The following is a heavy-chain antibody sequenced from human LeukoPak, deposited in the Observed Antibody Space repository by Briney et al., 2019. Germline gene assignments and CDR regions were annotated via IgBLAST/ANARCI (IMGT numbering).Heavy chain of an antibody. J-gene: IGHJ3*02. CDR2: INPNSGGT. CDR1: GYTFTGYY. CDR3: ARQEPVGDAFDI. Sequence: ASVKVSCKASGYTFTGYYMHWVRQAPGQGLEWMGWINPNSGGTNYAQKFQGRVTMTRDTSISIAYMELSRLRSDDTAVYYCARQEPVGDAFDIWGQGTMVTVSS. V-gene: IGHV1-2*02. D-gene: IGHD1-14*01.